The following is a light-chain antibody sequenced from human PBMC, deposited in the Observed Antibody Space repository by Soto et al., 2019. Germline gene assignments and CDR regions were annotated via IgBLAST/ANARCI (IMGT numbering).Light chain of an antibody. CDR1: QGIRND. CDR3: QHYNSYSEA. Sequence: DIQMTQSPSSLSASVGGRVTITCRASQGIRNDLGWYQQKPGKAPKLLIYKASTLKSGVPSRFSGSGSGTEFTLTISSLQPDDFATYYCQHYNSYSEAFGQGTKVDIK. V-gene: IGKV1-5*03. CDR2: KAS. J-gene: IGKJ1*01.